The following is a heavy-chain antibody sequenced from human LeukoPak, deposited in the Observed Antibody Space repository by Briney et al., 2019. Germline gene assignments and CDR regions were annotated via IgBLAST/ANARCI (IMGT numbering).Heavy chain of an antibody. D-gene: IGHD3-10*01. CDR3: ARTRTDSMIRGGFDY. V-gene: IGHV2-70*04. CDR1: GFSLNTNGMR. CDR2: IDWDDTK. Sequence: SGPTLVNHTQTLTLTCTFSGFSLNTNGMRVNWIRQPPGKALEWLARIDWDDTKYFSTSLKTRLTISKDTSKNQVVLTMTNMDPVDTATYFCARTRTDSMIRGGFDYWGQGILVTVSS. J-gene: IGHJ4*02.